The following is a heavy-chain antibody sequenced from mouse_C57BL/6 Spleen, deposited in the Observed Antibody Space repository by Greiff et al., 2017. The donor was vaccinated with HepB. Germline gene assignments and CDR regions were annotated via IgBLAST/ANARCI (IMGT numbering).Heavy chain of an antibody. J-gene: IGHJ2*01. CDR2: ISSGGDYI. D-gene: IGHD1-1*01. CDR3: TTITTVVPYFDY. CDR1: GFTFSSYA. V-gene: IGHV5-9-1*02. Sequence: EVMLVESGEGLVKPGGSLKLSCAASGFTFSSYAMSWVRQTPEKRLEWVAYISSGGDYIYYADTVKGRFTISRDNARNTLYLQMSSLKSEDTAMYYCTTITTVVPYFDYWGQGTTLTVSS.